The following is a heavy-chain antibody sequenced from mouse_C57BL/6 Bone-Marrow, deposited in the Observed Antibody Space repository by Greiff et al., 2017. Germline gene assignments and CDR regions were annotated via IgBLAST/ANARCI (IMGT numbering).Heavy chain of an antibody. CDR1: GYTFTDYN. J-gene: IGHJ3*01. V-gene: IGHV1-18*01. CDR2: INPNNGGT. Sequence: EVKLMESGPELVKPGASVKIPCKASGYTFTDYNMDWVKQSHGKSLEWIGDINPNNGGTIYNQKFKGKATLTVDKSSSTAYMELRSLTSEDTAVYYCARAGAYYSNLAWFAYWGQGTLVTVSA. D-gene: IGHD2-5*01. CDR3: ARAGAYYSNLAWFAY.